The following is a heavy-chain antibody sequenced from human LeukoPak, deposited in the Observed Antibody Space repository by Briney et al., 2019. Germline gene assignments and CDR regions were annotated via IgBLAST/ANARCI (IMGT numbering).Heavy chain of an antibody. CDR1: GFIVSSNY. V-gene: IGHV3-53*01. Sequence: PGGSLRLSCAPSGFIVSSNYMSWVRQAPGKGLEWVSIIYSGGSTYYADSVKGRFTISRDKSKNTVFLQMDSLRAEDTAVYYCARWRTGAHDAFDIWGQGTMVTVSS. CDR3: ARWRTGAHDAFDI. CDR2: IYSGGST. D-gene: IGHD7-27*01. J-gene: IGHJ3*02.